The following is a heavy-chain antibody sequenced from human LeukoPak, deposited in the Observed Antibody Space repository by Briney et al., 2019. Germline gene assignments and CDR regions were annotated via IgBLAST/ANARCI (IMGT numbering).Heavy chain of an antibody. CDR3: ARTDYGGNSHTYYFDY. Sequence: SETLSLTCTVSGESISGYYWSWIRQPPGKGLEWIGEINHSGSTNYNPSLKSRVTISVDTSKNQFSLKLSSVTAADTAVYYCARTDYGGNSHTYYFDYWGQGTLVTVSS. D-gene: IGHD4-23*01. V-gene: IGHV4-34*01. J-gene: IGHJ4*02. CDR1: GESISGYY. CDR2: INHSGST.